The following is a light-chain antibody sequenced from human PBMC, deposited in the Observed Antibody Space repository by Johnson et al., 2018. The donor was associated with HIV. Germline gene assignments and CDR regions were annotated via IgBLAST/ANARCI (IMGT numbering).Light chain of an antibody. J-gene: IGLJ1*01. V-gene: IGLV1-51*01. CDR1: SSNIGNND. Sequence: QSVLTQPPSVSAAPGQKVTISFSGSSSNIGNNDVSWYQQLPGTAPKLLIFDTNKRFSGVPDRFSGSKSGTSATLGITGLQTGAEAAYYYGTWDNSLNTGGFFGTGTKVTVL. CDR2: DTN. CDR3: GTWDNSLNTGGF.